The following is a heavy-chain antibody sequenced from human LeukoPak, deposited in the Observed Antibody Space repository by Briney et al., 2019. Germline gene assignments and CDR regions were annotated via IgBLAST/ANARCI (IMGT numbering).Heavy chain of an antibody. Sequence: ASVKVSCKASGYTFTSYGISWVRQAPGQGLEWMGWISAYNGNTNYAQKLQGRVTMTTDTSTSTAYVELRSLRSDDTAVYYCAIKTLGLLRKGGAMDVWGKGTTVTVSS. CDR2: ISAYNGNT. D-gene: IGHD5-12*01. CDR1: GYTFTSYG. J-gene: IGHJ6*03. CDR3: AIKTLGLLRKGGAMDV. V-gene: IGHV1-18*01.